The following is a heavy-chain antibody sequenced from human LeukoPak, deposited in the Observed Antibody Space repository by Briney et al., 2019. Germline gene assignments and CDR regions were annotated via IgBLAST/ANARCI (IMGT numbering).Heavy chain of an antibody. CDR2: IDNGGNT. J-gene: IGHJ4*02. V-gene: IGHV3-53*01. CDR1: GFTVNSNY. D-gene: IGHD5-12*01. Sequence: SGGSLRLSCAASGFTVNSNYMSWVRQAPGTGLECVSVIDNGGNTYYADSVKGRFTISRDNSKNALYLQMNSLRAEDTAVYYCAKVGGSGYDSWFDYWGQGTLVTVSS. CDR3: AKVGGSGYDSWFDY.